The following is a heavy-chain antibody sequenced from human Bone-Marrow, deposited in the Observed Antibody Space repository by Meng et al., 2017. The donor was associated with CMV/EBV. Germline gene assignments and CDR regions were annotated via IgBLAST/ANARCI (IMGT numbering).Heavy chain of an antibody. CDR3: AKDRGAIAVAGTGFDY. D-gene: IGHD6-19*01. Sequence: LSLTCAASGFTFSNYEMNWVRQAPGKGLEWVSYISSGGSTIYYADSVEGRFTISRDNSKNTLYLQMNSLRAEDTAVYYCAKDRGAIAVAGTGFDYWGQGTLVTVSS. J-gene: IGHJ4*02. CDR2: ISSGGSTI. V-gene: IGHV3-48*03. CDR1: GFTFSNYE.